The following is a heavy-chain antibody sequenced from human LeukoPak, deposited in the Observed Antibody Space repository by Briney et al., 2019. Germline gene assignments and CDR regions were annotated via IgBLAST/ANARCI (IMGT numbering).Heavy chain of an antibody. J-gene: IGHJ4*02. CDR3: ARAVNVYGGNSFAYYFDY. CDR2: IYYSGST. D-gene: IGHD4-23*01. Sequence: PLETLSLTCTVSGGSISSSSYYWGWIRQPPGKGLEWIGSIYYSGSTYYNPSLKSRVTISVDTSKNQFSLKLSSVTAADTAVYYCARAVNVYGGNSFAYYFDYWGQGTLVTVSS. V-gene: IGHV4-39*07. CDR1: GGSISSSSYY.